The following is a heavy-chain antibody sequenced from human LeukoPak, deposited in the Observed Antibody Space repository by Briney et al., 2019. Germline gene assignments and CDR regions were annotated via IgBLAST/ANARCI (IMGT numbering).Heavy chain of an antibody. Sequence: GGSLRLSCAASGFSFSTQRMHWVRQAPGKGLVWVSYINIDERITGYADSVKGRFTISRDNAKNTLYLQMNSLRAEDTAIYYCVRDDDYYSVDYWGQGTLVTVSS. CDR3: VRDDDYYSVDY. CDR2: INIDERIT. D-gene: IGHD4/OR15-4a*01. J-gene: IGHJ4*02. V-gene: IGHV3-74*01. CDR1: GFSFSTQR.